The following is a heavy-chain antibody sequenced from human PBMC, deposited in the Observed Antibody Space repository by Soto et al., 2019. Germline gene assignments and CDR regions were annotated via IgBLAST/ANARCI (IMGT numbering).Heavy chain of an antibody. V-gene: IGHV3-23*01. Sequence: GSLRLSCAASGFTFSSYAMSWVRQAPGKGLEWVSAISGSGGSTYYADSVKGRFTISRDNSKNTLYLQMNSLRAEDTAVYYCAKAYRPRLLWFGEPKYYFDYWGQGTLVTVSS. CDR3: AKAYRPRLLWFGEPKYYFDY. CDR2: ISGSGGST. CDR1: GFTFSSYA. J-gene: IGHJ4*02. D-gene: IGHD3-10*01.